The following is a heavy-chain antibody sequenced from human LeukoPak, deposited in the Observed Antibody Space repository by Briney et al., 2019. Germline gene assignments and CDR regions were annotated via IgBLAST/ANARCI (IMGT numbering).Heavy chain of an antibody. Sequence: SVKVSCKASGGTFSSYAISWARQAPGQGLEWMGGIIPIFGTANYAQKFQGRVTITADKSTSTAYMKLSSLRSEDTAVYYCARHDCSSTSCRIDYWGQGTLVTVSS. CDR3: ARHDCSSTSCRIDY. D-gene: IGHD2-2*01. V-gene: IGHV1-69*06. J-gene: IGHJ4*02. CDR2: IIPIFGTA. CDR1: GGTFSSYA.